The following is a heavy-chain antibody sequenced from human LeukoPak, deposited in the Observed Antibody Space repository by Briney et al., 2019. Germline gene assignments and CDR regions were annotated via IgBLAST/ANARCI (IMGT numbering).Heavy chain of an antibody. CDR2: IIPIFGTA. J-gene: IGHJ4*02. Sequence: GASVKVSCKASGGTFSSYAISWVRQAPGQGREWMGGIIPIFGTANYAQKYQGRVPITADESTSTAYMELSSLRSEDTAVYYCARGWELHDYWGQGTLVTVSS. V-gene: IGHV1-69*13. CDR1: GGTFSSYA. CDR3: ARGWELHDY. D-gene: IGHD1-26*01.